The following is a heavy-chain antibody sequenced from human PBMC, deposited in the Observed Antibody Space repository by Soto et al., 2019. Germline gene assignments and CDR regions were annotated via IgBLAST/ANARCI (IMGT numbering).Heavy chain of an antibody. J-gene: IGHJ6*02. V-gene: IGHV4-34*01. Sequence: PLETLSLTCAVHGGPFSGYYWSWIRQPPGKGPEWIGELNHSGSTNYNPTLKSRVTISVGTSKNQYSLKLSSVTAADTAVYYCARGGYFWSGYNGTRYYYYYGMDVWGQGTTVTVSS. D-gene: IGHD3-3*01. CDR2: LNHSGST. CDR3: ARGGYFWSGYNGTRYYYYYGMDV. CDR1: GGPFSGYY.